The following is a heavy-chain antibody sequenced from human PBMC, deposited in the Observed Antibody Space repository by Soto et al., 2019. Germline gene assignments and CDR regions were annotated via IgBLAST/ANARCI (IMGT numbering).Heavy chain of an antibody. J-gene: IGHJ6*02. CDR1: GGSISSRNW. D-gene: IGHD3-10*01. Sequence: QVQLQESGPGLVKPSGTLSLTCAVSGGSISSRNWWSWVRQPPGKGLEWIGEIYHSVDTNYNPSHKSRVTISVDKSKNQCSLKLSSVTAADTAVYYCASSGLVYGMDVWGQGTTVTVSS. CDR3: ASSGLVYGMDV. CDR2: IYHSVDT. V-gene: IGHV4-4*02.